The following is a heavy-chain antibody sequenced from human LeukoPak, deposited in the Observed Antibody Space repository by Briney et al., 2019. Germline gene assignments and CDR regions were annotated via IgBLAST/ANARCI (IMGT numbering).Heavy chain of an antibody. J-gene: IGHJ4*02. CDR2: ISSSSSTI. CDR3: ARDDEVGATSFDY. CDR1: GFTFSSYS. D-gene: IGHD1-26*01. Sequence: GGSLRLSCAASGFTFSSYSMNWVRQAPGKGLEWVSYISSSSSTIYYADSVKGRFTISRDNAKNSLYLQMNSLGAEDTAVYYCARDDEVGATSFDYWGQGTLVTVSS. V-gene: IGHV3-48*01.